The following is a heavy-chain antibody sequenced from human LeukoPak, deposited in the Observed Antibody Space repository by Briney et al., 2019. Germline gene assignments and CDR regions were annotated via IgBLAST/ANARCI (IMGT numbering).Heavy chain of an antibody. V-gene: IGHV3-7*01. D-gene: IGHD3-10*01. CDR3: ARDYYGSGSYYDY. CDR1: GFTFSSYW. Sequence: GGSLRLSCAASGFTFSSYWMTWFRQAPGKGLDWVAIIKQDGSEKYYVNSVKGRFTISRDNAKNSLYLQMNRLRAEDTAVYFRARDYYGSGSYYDYWGQGTLVTVSS. J-gene: IGHJ4*02. CDR2: IKQDGSEK.